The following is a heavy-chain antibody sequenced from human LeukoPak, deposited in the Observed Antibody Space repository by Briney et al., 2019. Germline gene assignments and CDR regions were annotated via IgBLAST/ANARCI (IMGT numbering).Heavy chain of an antibody. CDR2: VSGSGSNT. CDR3: AKAQGSYHGLGSRRFYGMDV. CDR1: GFTFSSYA. D-gene: IGHD3-10*01. V-gene: IGHV3-23*01. J-gene: IGHJ6*02. Sequence: PGGSLRLSCAASGFTFSSYAMSWVRQAPGKGLEWVSGVSGSGSNTYYADSVKGRFTISRDNSKNTLYLQMNSLRAEDTAVYYCAKAQGSYHGLGSRRFYGMDVWGQGTTVTVSS.